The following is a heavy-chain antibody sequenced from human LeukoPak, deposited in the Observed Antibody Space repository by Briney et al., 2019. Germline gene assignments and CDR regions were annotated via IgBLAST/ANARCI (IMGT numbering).Heavy chain of an antibody. CDR3: ARDMDTAMVIGAFDI. J-gene: IGHJ3*02. D-gene: IGHD5-18*01. Sequence: SEILSLTCAVYGGSFSDYYWSWIRQPPGKGLEWIGEINHSGSTNYNPSLKSRVTISVDTSKNQFSLKLSSVTAADTAVYYRARDMDTAMVIGAFDIWGQGTMVTVSS. CDR2: INHSGST. CDR1: GGSFSDYY. V-gene: IGHV4-34*01.